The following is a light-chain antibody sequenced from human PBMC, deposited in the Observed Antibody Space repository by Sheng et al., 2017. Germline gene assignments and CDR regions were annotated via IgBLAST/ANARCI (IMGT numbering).Light chain of an antibody. Sequence: DIVMTQSPDSLAVSLGERATINCKSSQSVFYSSNNENYLAWYQHKPGQPPRLLIYWASTRESGVPDRFSGSGSGTDFTLTISSLQAEDVAVYYCQQYYTTPFTFGQGTK. J-gene: IGKJ2*01. CDR2: WAS. V-gene: IGKV4-1*01. CDR1: QSVFYSSNNENY. CDR3: QQYYTTPFT.